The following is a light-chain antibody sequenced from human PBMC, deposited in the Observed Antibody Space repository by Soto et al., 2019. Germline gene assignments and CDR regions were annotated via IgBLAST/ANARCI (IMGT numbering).Light chain of an antibody. V-gene: IGKV3-15*01. CDR2: GAS. J-gene: IGKJ1*01. CDR3: QQYNNWPAWT. Sequence: EIVMTQSPATLSLSPGERATLSCRASQSVSSNLAWYQHKPGQAPRLLMYGASTRAFGIPARFSGSGSGTEFTLTISSLQSEDFALYYCQQYNNWPAWTFGQGTKVDIK. CDR1: QSVSSN.